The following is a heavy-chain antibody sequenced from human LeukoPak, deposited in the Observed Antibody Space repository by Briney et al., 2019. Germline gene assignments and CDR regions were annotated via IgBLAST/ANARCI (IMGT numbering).Heavy chain of an antibody. CDR3: TTEVDCSSTSCYFYYYYYMDV. Sequence: GSLRLSCAASGFTFSSYEMHWVRQAPGKGLEWVGRIKSKTDGGTTDYAAPVKGRFTISRDDSKNTLYLQMNSLKTEDTAVYYCTTEVDCSSTSCYFYYYYYMDVWGKGTTVTVSS. J-gene: IGHJ6*03. CDR1: GFTFSSYE. V-gene: IGHV3-15*01. CDR2: IKSKTDGGTT. D-gene: IGHD2-2*01.